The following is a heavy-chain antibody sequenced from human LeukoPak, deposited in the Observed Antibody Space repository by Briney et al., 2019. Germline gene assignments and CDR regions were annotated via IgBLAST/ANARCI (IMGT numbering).Heavy chain of an antibody. CDR3: ARDTWGPDY. V-gene: IGHV3-20*04. CDR2: ISWNAANR. D-gene: IGHD7-27*01. Sequence: PGGSLRLSCAATGFTFDDYGMNWVRQAPGKGLEWVSGISWNAANRGYADSVKGRFTISRDSAKNSLYLQMNSLRAEDTALYYCARDTWGPDYWGQGTLVTVSS. CDR1: GFTFDDYG. J-gene: IGHJ4*02.